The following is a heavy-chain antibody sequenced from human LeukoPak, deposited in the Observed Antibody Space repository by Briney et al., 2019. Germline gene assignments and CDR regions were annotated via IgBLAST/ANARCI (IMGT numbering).Heavy chain of an antibody. Sequence: PGGSLRLSCAASGFTFSSYWMHWVRQAPGKGLVWVSRINSDGSSTSYADSVKGRFTISRDNAKNSLYLQMNSLRAEDTAVYYCAREKVTYSFFDYWGQGTLVTVSS. V-gene: IGHV3-74*01. D-gene: IGHD4-11*01. J-gene: IGHJ4*02. CDR2: INSDGSST. CDR3: AREKVTYSFFDY. CDR1: GFTFSSYW.